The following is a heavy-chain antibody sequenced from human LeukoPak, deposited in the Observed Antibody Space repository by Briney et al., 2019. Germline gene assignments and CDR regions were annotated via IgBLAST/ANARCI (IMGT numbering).Heavy chain of an antibody. V-gene: IGHV5-51*01. CDR2: IYPGDSDT. CDR1: GYSFTSYW. J-gene: IGHJ4*02. Sequence: GESLKISCKGSGYSFTSYWIGWVRQMPGKGLEWTGIIYPGDSDTRYSPSFQGQVTISADKSISTAYLQWSSLKASDTAMYYCARLGCSSTSCYGEFDYWGQGTLVTVSS. D-gene: IGHD2-2*01. CDR3: ARLGCSSTSCYGEFDY.